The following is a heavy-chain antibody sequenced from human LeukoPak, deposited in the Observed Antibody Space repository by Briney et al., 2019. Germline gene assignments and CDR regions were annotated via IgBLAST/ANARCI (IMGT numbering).Heavy chain of an antibody. CDR1: GGSISSSSYY. J-gene: IGHJ4*02. V-gene: IGHV4-39*01. Sequence: PSETLSLTCTVSGGSISSSSYYWGWIRQPSGKGLEWIGNIYYSGSTYYNPSLKSRVTISVDTSKNQFSLELTSVTAADTAVYYCARLDSSGPNDYWGQGTLVIVSS. CDR2: IYYSGST. CDR3: ARLDSSGPNDY. D-gene: IGHD6-19*01.